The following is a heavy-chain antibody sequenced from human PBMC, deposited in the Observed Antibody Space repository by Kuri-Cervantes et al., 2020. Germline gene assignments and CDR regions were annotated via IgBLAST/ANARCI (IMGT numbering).Heavy chain of an antibody. D-gene: IGHD3-16*01. Sequence: GSLRLSCTVSGGSISSYYWSWIRQPAGKGLEWIGRIYTSGSTNYNPSLKSRVTMSVDTSKNQFSLKLSSVTATDTAVYYCARGGFLTNAFDIWGQGTTVTVSS. CDR2: IYTSGST. V-gene: IGHV4-4*07. CDR3: ARGGFLTNAFDI. CDR1: GGSISSYY. J-gene: IGHJ3*02.